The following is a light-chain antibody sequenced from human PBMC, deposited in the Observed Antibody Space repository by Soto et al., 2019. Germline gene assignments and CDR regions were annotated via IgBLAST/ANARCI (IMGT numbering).Light chain of an antibody. Sequence: EIVLTQSPGILSLSPGERATLSCRASQSVSSSYLAWYQQKPGQAPRLLIYGASSRATGIPDRFSGSGSGTDFTLTISRLEPEDFAVYYCQQYGSSLTWTFGQGTKVDNK. CDR1: QSVSSSY. J-gene: IGKJ1*01. CDR3: QQYGSSLTWT. CDR2: GAS. V-gene: IGKV3-20*01.